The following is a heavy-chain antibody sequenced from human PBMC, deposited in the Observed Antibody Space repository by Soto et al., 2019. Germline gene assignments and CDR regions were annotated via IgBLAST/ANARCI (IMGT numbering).Heavy chain of an antibody. V-gene: IGHV5-51*01. CDR1: GYSFTSYW. Sequence: EVQLVQSGAEVKKPGESLKISCKGSGYSFTSYWIGWVRQMPGKGLEWMGIIYPGDSDTRYSPSFQGQVTISADKSISTAYLQWSSLKASDTAMYYCARLGGDYEIVRDYYYYGMDVWGQGTTVTVSS. D-gene: IGHD4-17*01. CDR3: ARLGGDYEIVRDYYYYGMDV. J-gene: IGHJ6*02. CDR2: IYPGDSDT.